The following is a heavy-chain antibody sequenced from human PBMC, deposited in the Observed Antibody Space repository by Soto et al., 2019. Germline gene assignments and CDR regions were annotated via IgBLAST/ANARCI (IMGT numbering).Heavy chain of an antibody. V-gene: IGHV1-69*06. D-gene: IGHD3-22*01. CDR2: SIPIFGTA. Sequence: QVELVQSGAEVKKPGSSVKVSCQASEDTFRNYAISWVRQAPGQGVEWMGGSIPIFGTANYAQKVYGRVTITAETSANTVYSELSSLISEDSAVYSCAGTKYDRSGYYYCYLGHWGRGTLVTVSS. CDR3: AGTKYDRSGYYYCYLGH. J-gene: IGHJ2*01. CDR1: EDTFRNYA.